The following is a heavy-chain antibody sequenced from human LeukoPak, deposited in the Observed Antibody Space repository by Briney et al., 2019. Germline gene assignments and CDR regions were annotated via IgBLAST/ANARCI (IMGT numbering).Heavy chain of an antibody. CDR3: ARGRTYYDFWSGYCSP. J-gene: IGHJ5*02. CDR1: GGSISSGGYY. Sequence: KSSETLSLTCTVSGGSISSGGYYWSWIRQLPGKGLEWIGYIYYSGTTSYNPSLKSRLTISLDTSENQFSLKLSSVTAADTAVYYCARGRTYYDFWSGYCSPWGQGTLVTVSS. CDR2: IYYSGTT. V-gene: IGHV4-31*03. D-gene: IGHD3-3*01.